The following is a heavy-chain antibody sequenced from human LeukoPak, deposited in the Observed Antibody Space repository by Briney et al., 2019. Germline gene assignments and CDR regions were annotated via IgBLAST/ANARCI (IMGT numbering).Heavy chain of an antibody. CDR2: INPNSGGT. D-gene: IGHD3-3*01. CDR1: GYTFTGYY. V-gene: IGHV1-2*02. CDR3: ASVITIFGVVIRYFDY. Sequence: ASVKVSCKASGYTFTGYYMHWVRQAPGQGLEWMGWINPNSGGTNYAQKVQGRVTMTRDTSISTAYMELSRLRSDDKAVYYCASVITIFGVVIRYFDYWGQGTLVTVSS. J-gene: IGHJ4*02.